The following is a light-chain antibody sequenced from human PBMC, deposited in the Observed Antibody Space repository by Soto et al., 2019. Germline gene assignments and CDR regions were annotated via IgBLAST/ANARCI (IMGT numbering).Light chain of an antibody. Sequence: QSVLTQPPSVSGAPGQRVTISCTGSSSNIGAGYDVHWYQQLPGTAPKLLIYGNSNRPSGVPDRFSGSKSGTSASLAITGLQAEDEADYYCQSYDSTDMVFGGGTQLTVL. CDR3: QSYDSTDMV. CDR2: GNS. J-gene: IGLJ2*01. CDR1: SSNIGAGYD. V-gene: IGLV1-40*01.